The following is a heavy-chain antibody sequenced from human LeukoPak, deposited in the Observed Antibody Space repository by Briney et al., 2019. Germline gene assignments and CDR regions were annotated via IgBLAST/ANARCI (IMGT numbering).Heavy chain of an antibody. CDR2: MNPNSGNT. Sequence: ASVKVSCKASGYIFTNYDIHWVRQTPEQGLEWMGWMNPNSGNTAYPQQFQDRVSMTSNKSTSTAYMELGSLTSEDTAVYFCARGLKYCSTTSCPNWYDPWGQGTLVTVSS. J-gene: IGHJ5*02. V-gene: IGHV1-8*01. CDR1: GYIFTNYD. D-gene: IGHD2-2*01. CDR3: ARGLKYCSTTSCPNWYDP.